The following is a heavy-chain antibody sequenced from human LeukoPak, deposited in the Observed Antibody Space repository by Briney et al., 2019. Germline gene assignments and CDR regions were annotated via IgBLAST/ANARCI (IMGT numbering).Heavy chain of an antibody. D-gene: IGHD3-10*01. CDR3: ARGGIYYGSGNDY. Sequence: GASVKVSCKASGYTFTSYAMHWARQAPGQRLEWMGWINAGNGNTKYSQKFQGRVTITRDTSASTAYMELSSLRSEDTAVYYCARGGIYYGSGNDYWGQGTLVTVSS. J-gene: IGHJ4*02. V-gene: IGHV1-3*01. CDR1: GYTFTSYA. CDR2: INAGNGNT.